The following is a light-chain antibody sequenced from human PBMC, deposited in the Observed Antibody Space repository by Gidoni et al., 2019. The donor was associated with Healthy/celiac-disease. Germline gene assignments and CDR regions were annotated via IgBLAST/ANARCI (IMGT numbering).Light chain of an antibody. CDR3: QQYGSSPLT. V-gene: IGKV3-20*01. J-gene: IGKJ4*01. CDR2: GAS. CDR1: QSVSSSY. Sequence: EIVLTQSPGTLSLSPGERATLSCRASQSVSSSYLVWYQQKPGQAPRLLIYGASSRATGIPDRFSGSGSGTDFTLTISRLEPEDLAVYYCQQYGSSPLTFGGGTKVEIK.